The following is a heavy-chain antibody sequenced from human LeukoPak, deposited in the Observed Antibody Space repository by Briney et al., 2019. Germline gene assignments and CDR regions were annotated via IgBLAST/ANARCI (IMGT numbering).Heavy chain of an antibody. V-gene: IGHV1-18*01. J-gene: IGHJ6*03. CDR2: ISAYNGNT. Sequence: GASVKVSCKASGYTFTSYGISWVRQAPGQGLEWMGWISAYNGNTNYAQKLQGGVTMTTDTSTSTAYMELRSLRSDDTAVYYCARGIYDSSGYYPYYYYYYMDVWGKGTTVTVSS. CDR1: GYTFTSYG. CDR3: ARGIYDSSGYYPYYYYYYMDV. D-gene: IGHD3-22*01.